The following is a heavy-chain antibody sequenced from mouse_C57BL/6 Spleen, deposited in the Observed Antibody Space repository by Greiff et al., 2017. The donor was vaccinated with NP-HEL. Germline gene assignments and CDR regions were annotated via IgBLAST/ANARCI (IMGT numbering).Heavy chain of an antibody. CDR3: ARGIYDYGGDY. V-gene: IGHV1-82*01. Sequence: QVQLQQSGPELVKPGASVKISCKASGYAFSSSWMNWVKQRPGKGLEWIGRIYPGDGDTNYNGKFKGKATLTADKSSSTAYMQLSSLTSEDSAVYFCARGIYDYGGDYWGQGTTLTVSS. CDR1: GYAFSSSW. J-gene: IGHJ2*01. CDR2: IYPGDGDT. D-gene: IGHD2-4*01.